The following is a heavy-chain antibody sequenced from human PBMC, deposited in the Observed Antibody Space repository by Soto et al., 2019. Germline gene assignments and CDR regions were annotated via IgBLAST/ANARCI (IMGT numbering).Heavy chain of an antibody. D-gene: IGHD3-10*01. CDR1: GASISNSY. CDR2: IHYSGTT. CDR3: ARVFYSGSLDP. V-gene: IGHV4-59*01. J-gene: IGHJ5*02. Sequence: QVQLQESGPGLVKPSETLSLTCTVSGASISNSYWTWMRQPPGKRPEWIGYIHYSGTTNHNPYLQRRVTTPLDTSKTQVSLRLTSVTAAHTAVYYSARVFYSGSLDPWGQGILVTVSS.